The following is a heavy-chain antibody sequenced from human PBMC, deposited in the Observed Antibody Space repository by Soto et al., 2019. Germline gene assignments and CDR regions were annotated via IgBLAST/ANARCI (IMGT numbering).Heavy chain of an antibody. CDR1: GFTFSSYG. J-gene: IGHJ6*02. D-gene: IGHD6-13*01. Sequence: GGSLRLSCAASGFTFSSYGMHWVRQAPGKGLEWVAVIWYDGSNKYYADSVKGRFTISRDNSKNTLYLQMNSLRAEDTAVYYCARVAAPPHRLHADYGMDVWGQGTTVTVSS. CDR3: ARVAAPPHRLHADYGMDV. V-gene: IGHV3-33*01. CDR2: IWYDGSNK.